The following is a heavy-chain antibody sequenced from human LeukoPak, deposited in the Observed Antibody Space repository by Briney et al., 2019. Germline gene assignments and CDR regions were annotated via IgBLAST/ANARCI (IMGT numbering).Heavy chain of an antibody. CDR1: GGTFSSYA. CDR3: ARGESRVVAAKYYYYGMDV. Sequence: ASVTVSFMASGGTFSSYAISWVRQAPGQGLEWMGGIIPIFGTANYAQKFQGRVTITADESTSTAYMELSSLRSEDTAVYYCARGESRVVAAKYYYYGMDVWGQGTTVTVSS. D-gene: IGHD2-15*01. V-gene: IGHV1-69*13. J-gene: IGHJ6*02. CDR2: IIPIFGTA.